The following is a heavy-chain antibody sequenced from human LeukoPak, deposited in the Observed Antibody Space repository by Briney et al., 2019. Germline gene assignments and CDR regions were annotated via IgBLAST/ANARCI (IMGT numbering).Heavy chain of an antibody. V-gene: IGHV4-39*02. CDR3: ARDCSGGSCYGAFDI. D-gene: IGHD2-15*01. CDR1: GGSISGSSYY. CDR2: IYYSGST. J-gene: IGHJ3*02. Sequence: SETLSLTCNVSGGSISGSSYYWGWIRQPPGKGLEWIGSIYYSGSTYYNPSLKSRVTISVDTSKNQFSLKLSSVTAADTAVYYCARDCSGGSCYGAFDIWGQGTMVTVSS.